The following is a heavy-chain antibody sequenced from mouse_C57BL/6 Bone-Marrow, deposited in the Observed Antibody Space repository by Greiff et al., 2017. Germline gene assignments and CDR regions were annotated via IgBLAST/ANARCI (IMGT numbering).Heavy chain of an antibody. V-gene: IGHV1-80*01. CDR3: ASITTVGYFDY. D-gene: IGHD1-1*01. Sequence: QVHVKQSGAELVKPGASVKISCKASGYAFSSYWMNWVKQRPGKGLEWIGQIYPGAGGTNYNGKFKGKATLTADKSSSTAYMQLSSLTSEDSAVYFCASITTVGYFDYWGQGTTLTVSS. CDR2: IYPGAGGT. CDR1: GYAFSSYW. J-gene: IGHJ2*01.